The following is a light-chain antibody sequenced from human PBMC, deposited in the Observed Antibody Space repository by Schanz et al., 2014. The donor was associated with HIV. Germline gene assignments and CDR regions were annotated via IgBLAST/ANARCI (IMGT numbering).Light chain of an antibody. V-gene: IGLV2-14*01. J-gene: IGLJ3*02. CDR3: SSYTTSGSLV. CDR2: EVY. CDR1: SSDAGGYHF. Sequence: QSALTQPASVSGSPGQSITISCTGTSSDAGGYHFPSWSQQHPGQAPKLILYEVYKRPSGVPNRFSGSKSANTASLTISGLQAEDEADYYCSSYTTSGSLVFGGGTKLTVL.